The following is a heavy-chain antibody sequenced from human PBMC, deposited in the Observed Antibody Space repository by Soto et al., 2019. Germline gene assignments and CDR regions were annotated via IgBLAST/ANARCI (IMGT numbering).Heavy chain of an antibody. D-gene: IGHD1-1*01. Sequence: EVQLSESGGGLVQPGGSLRLSCAASGFTFRSHAMNWVRQAPGKGLEWVSDINGSGSETYYGNSVKGRFTTSRDNSKSMSFLQLTSLRGDDTAVYYCARRARDGRNSAIDFWGQGTLVTVSS. J-gene: IGHJ4*02. CDR2: INGSGSET. CDR3: ARRARDGRNSAIDF. V-gene: IGHV3-23*01. CDR1: GFTFRSHA.